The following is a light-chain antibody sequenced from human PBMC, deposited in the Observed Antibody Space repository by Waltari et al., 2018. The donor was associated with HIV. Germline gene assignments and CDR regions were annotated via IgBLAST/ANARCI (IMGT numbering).Light chain of an antibody. CDR3: QVWDPTTDHMV. J-gene: IGLJ3*02. CDR2: YES. Sequence: SYVLTQPPSVSVAPGKTASITCGGNNIETKIVPWNQQKPGQAPVLFIYYESDRPSGIPERFSGANSGNTATLTITRVEAGDEADYFCQVWDPTTDHMVFGGGTKLTVL. V-gene: IGLV3-21*04. CDR1: NIETKI.